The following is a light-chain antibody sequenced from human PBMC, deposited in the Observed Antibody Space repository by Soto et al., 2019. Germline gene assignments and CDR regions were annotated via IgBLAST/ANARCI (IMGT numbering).Light chain of an antibody. J-gene: IGKJ1*01. CDR1: QSISSW. V-gene: IGKV1-5*01. CDR3: QQYNSYSRT. CDR2: DGS. Sequence: DIQMTQSPSTLSASVGDRVTITCRASQSISSWLAWYQQKPGKAPKLLIYDGSSLESGVPSXFSXXXXXXXXXLTISSLQPDDFATYYCQQYNSYSRTFGQGTKVEIK.